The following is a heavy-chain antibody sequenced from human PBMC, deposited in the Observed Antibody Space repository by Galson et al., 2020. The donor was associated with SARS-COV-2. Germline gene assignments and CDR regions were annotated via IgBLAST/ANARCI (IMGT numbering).Heavy chain of an antibody. Sequence: GESLKISCAASGFTFSDYAMTWVRQTPGKGLEWVSSVSGSGGSTYYADSVKGRFSISRDNSKNTLFLQMDSLRAEDTAVYYCATEYRSGSSFDHWGQGTLVTVSS. CDR2: VSGSGGST. CDR1: GFTFSDYA. D-gene: IGHD6-19*01. J-gene: IGHJ4*02. V-gene: IGHV3-23*01. CDR3: ATEYRSGSSFDH.